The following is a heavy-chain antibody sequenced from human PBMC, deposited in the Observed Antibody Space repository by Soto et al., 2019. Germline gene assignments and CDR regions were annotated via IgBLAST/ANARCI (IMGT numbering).Heavy chain of an antibody. V-gene: IGHV3-23*01. CDR1: GFTFSSYA. CDR3: ARAGSITGTTSGWFDP. J-gene: IGHJ5*02. Sequence: EVQLLESGGGLVQPGGSLRLSCAASGFTFSSYAMSWVRQAPGKGLEWVSAISGSGGSTYYADSVKGRFTISRDNSKNTLYLQMNSVRPEDTAVFYCARAGSITGTTSGWFDPWGQGTLVTVSS. CDR2: ISGSGGST. D-gene: IGHD1-20*01.